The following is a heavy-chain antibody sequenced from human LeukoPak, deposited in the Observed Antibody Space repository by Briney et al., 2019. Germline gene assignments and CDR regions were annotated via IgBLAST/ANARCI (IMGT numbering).Heavy chain of an antibody. Sequence: PGRSLRLSCAASGFTFDDYAMHWVRQAPGKGLEWVSGISWNSGSIGYADSVKGRFTISRDNAKNSLYLQMNSLRAEDTALYYCAKGGDYFDYWGQGTLVTVSS. CDR3: AKGGDYFDY. J-gene: IGHJ4*02. D-gene: IGHD3-10*01. V-gene: IGHV3-9*01. CDR1: GFTFDDYA. CDR2: ISWNSGSI.